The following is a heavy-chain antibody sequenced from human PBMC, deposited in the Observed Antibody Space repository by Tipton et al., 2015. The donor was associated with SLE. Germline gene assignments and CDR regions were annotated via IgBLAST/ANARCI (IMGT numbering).Heavy chain of an antibody. D-gene: IGHD5-18*01. CDR2: ISGSGGST. Sequence: SLRLSCATSGFTFSSYAMSWVRQAPGKGLEWVSAISGSGGSTYYADSVKGRFTISRDNSKNTLYLQMNSLRAEDTAVYYCAKGGYSYGYGYWGQGTLVTVSS. J-gene: IGHJ4*02. CDR3: AKGGYSYGYGY. CDR1: GFTFSSYA. V-gene: IGHV3-23*01.